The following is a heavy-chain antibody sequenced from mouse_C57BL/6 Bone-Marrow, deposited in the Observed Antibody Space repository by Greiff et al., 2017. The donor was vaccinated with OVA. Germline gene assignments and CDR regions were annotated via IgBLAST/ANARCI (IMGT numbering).Heavy chain of an antibody. D-gene: IGHD2-3*01. CDR1: GYSITSGYY. CDR2: ISYDGSN. J-gene: IGHJ4*01. V-gene: IGHV3-6*01. CDR3: ARDDYYDGYQDYYAMDY. Sequence: ESGPGLVKPSQSLSLTCSVTGYSITSGYYWNWIRQFPGNKLEWMGYISYDGSNNYNPSLKNRISITRDTTKNQFFLKLNSVTTEDTATYYCARDDYYDGYQDYYAMDYWGQGTSVTVSS.